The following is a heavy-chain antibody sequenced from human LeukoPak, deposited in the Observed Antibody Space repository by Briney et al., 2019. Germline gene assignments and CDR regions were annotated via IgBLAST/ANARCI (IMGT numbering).Heavy chain of an antibody. D-gene: IGHD6-13*01. CDR2: MNPNSGNT. J-gene: IGHJ5*02. CDR3: ARVRRGSSWYWFDP. V-gene: IGHV1-8*03. CDR1: GYTFTSYD. Sequence: ASVKVSCKASGYTFTSYDINWVRQATGQGLEWMGWMNPNSGNTGYAQKFQGRVTITRNTSISTAYMELSSLRSEDTAVYYCARVRRGSSWYWFDPWGQGTLVTVSS.